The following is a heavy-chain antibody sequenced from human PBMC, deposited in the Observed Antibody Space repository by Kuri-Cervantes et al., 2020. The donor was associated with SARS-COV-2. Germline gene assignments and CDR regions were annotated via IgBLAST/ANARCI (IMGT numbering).Heavy chain of an antibody. J-gene: IGHJ4*02. CDR1: GYTFTGYD. Sequence: ASVKVSCKASGYTFTGYDINWVRQATGQGLEWMGWMNPNSGNTGYAQKFQGRVTMTRDTSTSTVYMELSSLRSEDTAVYYCARGRVPAAFDYWGQGTLVTVAS. CDR3: ARGRVPAAFDY. V-gene: IGHV1-8*01. D-gene: IGHD2-2*01. CDR2: MNPNSGNT.